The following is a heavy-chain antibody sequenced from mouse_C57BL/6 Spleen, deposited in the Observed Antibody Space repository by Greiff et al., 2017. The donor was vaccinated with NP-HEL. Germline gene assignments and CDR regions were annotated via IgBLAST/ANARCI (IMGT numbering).Heavy chain of an antibody. CDR1: GYTFTSYC. D-gene: IGHD4-1*01. CDR2: IHPDSGST. J-gene: IGHJ4*01. V-gene: IGHV1-64*01. CDR3: ARMTGRAMDY. Sequence: QVQLQQPGAELVRPGASVKLSCKASGYTFTSYCMHWVKQRPGQGLEWIGRIHPDSGSTNYNEKFKSKATLTADKSSSTAYLQLSSLTSEDSAVYYSARMTGRAMDYWGQGTSLTVSS.